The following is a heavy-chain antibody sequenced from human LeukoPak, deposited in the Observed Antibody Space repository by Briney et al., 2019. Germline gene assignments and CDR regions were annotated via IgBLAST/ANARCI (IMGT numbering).Heavy chain of an antibody. CDR3: ARFGSEGVSWFDP. V-gene: IGHV4-34*01. D-gene: IGHD6-19*01. Sequence: GSLRLSCAASGFTFSHYSIDWVRQAPGKGLEWIGEINHSGSTNYNPSLKSRVTISVDTSKNQFSLKLSSVTAADTAVYYCARFGSEGVSWFDPWGQGTLVTVSS. J-gene: IGHJ5*02. CDR2: INHSGST. CDR1: GFTFSHYS.